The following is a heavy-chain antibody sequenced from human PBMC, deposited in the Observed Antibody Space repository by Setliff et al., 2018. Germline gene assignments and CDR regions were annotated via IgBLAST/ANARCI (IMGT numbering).Heavy chain of an antibody. CDR1: GDSISSSNW. Sequence: SETLSLTCAVSGDSISSSNWWNWVRQPPGKGLEWIGEIYHSGSTKYNPSLKSRVTISVDKSKNQFSLKLSSVTAADTAMYYCARVRSYGSGNYYYYYYDMDVWGQGTTVTVSS. J-gene: IGHJ6*02. V-gene: IGHV4-4*02. D-gene: IGHD3-10*01. CDR3: ARVRSYGSGNYYYYYYDMDV. CDR2: IYHSGST.